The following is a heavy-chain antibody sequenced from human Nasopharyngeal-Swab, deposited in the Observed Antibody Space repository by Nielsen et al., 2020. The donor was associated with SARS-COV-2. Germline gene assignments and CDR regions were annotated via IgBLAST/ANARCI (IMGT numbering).Heavy chain of an antibody. V-gene: IGHV3-33*01. Sequence: GGSLRLSCAASGFTFSSYGMHWVRQAPGKGLEWVAVIWYDGSNKYYADSVKGRFTISRDNSKNTLYLQMNSLRAKDTAVYYCARAYSSSWYYGYWGQGTLVTVSS. CDR1: GFTFSSYG. J-gene: IGHJ4*02. CDR3: ARAYSSSWYYGY. D-gene: IGHD6-13*01. CDR2: IWYDGSNK.